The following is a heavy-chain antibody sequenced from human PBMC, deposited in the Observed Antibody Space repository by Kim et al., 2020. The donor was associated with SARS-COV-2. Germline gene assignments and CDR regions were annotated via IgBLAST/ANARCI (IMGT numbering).Heavy chain of an antibody. Sequence: GGSLRLSCAASGFTFSSYYLNWVRQTPRKGLEWISYISTTSSTMYADSVKGRFTISRDNAKNSLFLQMNSLRDEDTAVYYCVTGGVIPGFWGQGTLVTGS. CDR3: VTGGVIPGF. CDR2: ISTTSST. V-gene: IGHV3-48*02. D-gene: IGHD1-26*01. J-gene: IGHJ4*02. CDR1: GFTFSSYY.